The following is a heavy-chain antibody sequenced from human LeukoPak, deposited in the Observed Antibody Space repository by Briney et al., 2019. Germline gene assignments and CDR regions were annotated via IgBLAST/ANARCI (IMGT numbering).Heavy chain of an antibody. CDR1: GGSISSGDNY. Sequence: KPSETLSLTCTVSGGSISSGDNYWSWIRQHPGKGLEWIRYIYYSGSTYYNPSLKSRLTISVDTSKNQFSLKLSSVTAADTAVYYCARGSSWPYYFDYWGQGTLVTVSS. V-gene: IGHV4-31*03. CDR3: ARGSSWPYYFDY. D-gene: IGHD6-13*01. CDR2: IYYSGST. J-gene: IGHJ4*02.